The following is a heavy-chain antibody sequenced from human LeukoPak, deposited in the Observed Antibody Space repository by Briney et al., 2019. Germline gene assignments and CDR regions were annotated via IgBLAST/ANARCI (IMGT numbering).Heavy chain of an antibody. Sequence: SETLSLTCTVSGGSISSYYWSWIRQPAGKGLEWIGRIYTSGSTNYNPSLKSRVTMSVDTSKNQFSLKLSSVTAADTAVYYCARGGTMIETIDYWDQGTLVTVSS. CDR3: ARGGTMIETIDY. CDR1: GGSISSYY. V-gene: IGHV4-4*07. D-gene: IGHD3-22*01. CDR2: IYTSGST. J-gene: IGHJ4*02.